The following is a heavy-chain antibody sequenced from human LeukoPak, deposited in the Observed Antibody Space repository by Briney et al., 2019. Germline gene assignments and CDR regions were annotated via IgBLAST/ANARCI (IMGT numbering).Heavy chain of an antibody. Sequence: ASVKVSCKASGGTFSSYAISWVRQAPGQGLEWMGGIIPIFGTANYAQKFQGRVTITADESTSTAYMELSSLRSEDTAVYYCASSPDTAMVFGYWGQGTLVTVSS. J-gene: IGHJ4*02. CDR2: IIPIFGTA. V-gene: IGHV1-69*01. CDR3: ASSPDTAMVFGY. D-gene: IGHD5-18*01. CDR1: GGTFSSYA.